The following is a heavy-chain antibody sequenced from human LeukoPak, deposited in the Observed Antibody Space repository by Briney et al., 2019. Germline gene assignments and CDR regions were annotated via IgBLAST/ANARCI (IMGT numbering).Heavy chain of an antibody. CDR2: IIRKAYYTTT. CDR1: GFTLGDYA. CDR3: SIVGAPFFFYYYYYMDV. Sequence: GGSVRLSCTASGFTLGDYAMSWVRQAPRKGLEWVGFIIRKAYYTTTKYAASVKGRFNISRDDSKSTANLQMNSLNTEDTVVYCSSIVGAPFFFYYYYYMDVWGKGTTVTVSS. D-gene: IGHD6-6*01. J-gene: IGHJ6*03. V-gene: IGHV3-49*04.